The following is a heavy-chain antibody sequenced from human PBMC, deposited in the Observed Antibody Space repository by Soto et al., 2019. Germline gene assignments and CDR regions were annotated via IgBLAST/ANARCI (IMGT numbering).Heavy chain of an antibody. CDR1: GFTFSGSA. CDR3: TRQGISGGY. Sequence: EVQLVESGGGLVQPGGSLKPSCAASGFTFSGSAMHWVRQASGKGLEWVGRIRSKANSYATAYAASVKGRFTISRVDSKNTAYLEMNSLKTEDTAVYYCTRQGISGGYWGQGTLVTVSS. CDR2: IRSKANSYAT. J-gene: IGHJ4*02. D-gene: IGHD2-15*01. V-gene: IGHV3-73*01.